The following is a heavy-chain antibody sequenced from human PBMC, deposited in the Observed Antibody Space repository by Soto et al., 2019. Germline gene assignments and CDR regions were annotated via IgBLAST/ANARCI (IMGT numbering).Heavy chain of an antibody. D-gene: IGHD6-19*01. V-gene: IGHV5-51*01. J-gene: IGHJ4*02. Sequence: PGESLKISCKGSGYSFTSYWIGWVRQMPGKGLEWMGIIYPGDSDTRYSPSFQGQVTISADKSISTAYLQWSSLKASDTAMYYCARHGPHLGYSSGWYLDYWGQGTQVTVSS. CDR1: GYSFTSYW. CDR3: ARHGPHLGYSSGWYLDY. CDR2: IYPGDSDT.